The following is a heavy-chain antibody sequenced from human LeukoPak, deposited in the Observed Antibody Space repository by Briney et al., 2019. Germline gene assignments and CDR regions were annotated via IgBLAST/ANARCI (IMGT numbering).Heavy chain of an antibody. D-gene: IGHD3-10*01. J-gene: IGHJ4*02. CDR1: GGSISSSNW. Sequence: SGTLSLTCAVSGGSISSSNWWSWVRQPPGKGLEWIGEIYHGGSTNYNPSLKSRVTISVDKSKNQFSLKLSSVTAADTAVCYCARGSFYYGSGSQFYYFDYWGQGTLVTVSS. V-gene: IGHV4-4*02. CDR3: ARGSFYYGSGSQFYYFDY. CDR2: IYHGGST.